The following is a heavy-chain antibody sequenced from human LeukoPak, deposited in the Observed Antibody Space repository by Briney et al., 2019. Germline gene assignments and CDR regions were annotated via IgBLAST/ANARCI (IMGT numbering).Heavy chain of an antibody. CDR1: GFTFSSYG. CDR2: IWYDGSNK. J-gene: IGHJ6*02. V-gene: IGHV3-33*01. CDR3: ARDPVTATQDFYGMDV. D-gene: IGHD5-18*01. Sequence: GGSLRLSCAAPGFTFSSYGMHWVRQAPGKGLEWVAVIWYDGSNKYYADSVKGRFTISRDNSKNTLYLQMNSLRAEDTAVYYCARDPVTATQDFYGMDVWGQGTTVTVSS.